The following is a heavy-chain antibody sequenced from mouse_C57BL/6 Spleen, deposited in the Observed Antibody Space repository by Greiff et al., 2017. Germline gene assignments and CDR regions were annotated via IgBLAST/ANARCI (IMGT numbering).Heavy chain of an antibody. CDR1: GFTFSSYA. CDR2: ISNGGSYT. CDR3: ARDYYGSRERAWFAY. Sequence: EVKVEESGGGLVKPGGSLKLSCAASGFTFSSYAMSWVRQTPEKRLEWVATISNGGSYTYYPDNVKGRFTISRDNAKNNLYLQMSHLKSEDTAMYYCARDYYGSRERAWFAYWGQGTLVTVSA. V-gene: IGHV5-4*01. J-gene: IGHJ3*01. D-gene: IGHD1-1*01.